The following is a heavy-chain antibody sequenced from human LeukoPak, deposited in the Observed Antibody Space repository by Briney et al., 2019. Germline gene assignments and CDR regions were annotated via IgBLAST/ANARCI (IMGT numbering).Heavy chain of an antibody. CDR3: ARDNNWNIPRLDS. J-gene: IGHJ4*02. Sequence: SETLSLTCSVSGGSISTYYWNWIRQAAGKGLEWIGRLYTNGDTKYNPSLKSRVTMSIDTSKNQFSLKLTSVTAADTAVYYCARDNNWNIPRLDSWGQGTLVTVSS. CDR2: LYTNGDT. V-gene: IGHV4-4*07. D-gene: IGHD1-1*01. CDR1: GGSISTYY.